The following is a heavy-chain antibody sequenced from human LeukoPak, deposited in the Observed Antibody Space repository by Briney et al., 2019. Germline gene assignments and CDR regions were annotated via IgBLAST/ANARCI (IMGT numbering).Heavy chain of an antibody. Sequence: SETLSLTCTASGGSISSYYWSWIRQPPGKGLEWIGYIYYSGSTNYNPSLKSRVTISVDTSKNQFSLKLSSVTAADTAVYYCATGLTTYYFDYWGQGTLVTVSS. V-gene: IGHV4-59*08. CDR2: IYYSGST. CDR1: GGSISSYY. J-gene: IGHJ4*02. CDR3: ATGLTTYYFDY. D-gene: IGHD1-1*01.